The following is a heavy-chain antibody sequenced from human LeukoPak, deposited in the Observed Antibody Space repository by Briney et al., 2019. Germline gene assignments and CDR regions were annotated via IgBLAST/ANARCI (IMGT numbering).Heavy chain of an antibody. CDR1: GGSFSGYY. J-gene: IGHJ4*02. CDR2: MYHSGTT. CDR3: ARVLDYYGSGTRDFDY. V-gene: IGHV4-34*01. D-gene: IGHD3-10*01. Sequence: SETLSLTCAVYGGSFSGYYWSWIRQPPGKGLEWIGSMYHSGTTSYNPSLKGRVTMSVDTSKNQFSLELSSVTAADTAVYYCARVLDYYGSGTRDFDYWGQGTLVTVSS.